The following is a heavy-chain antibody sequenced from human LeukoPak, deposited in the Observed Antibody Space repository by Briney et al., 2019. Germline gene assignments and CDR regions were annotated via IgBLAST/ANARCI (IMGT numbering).Heavy chain of an antibody. CDR2: MSFDGSQ. Sequence: GGSLRLSCALSGRPFSSSIMHWVRQAPGKGLEWVAGMSFDGSQYYVDSVKGRFTISRDNSGNTVFLHMTSLRPEDTAVYFCAGEGHTSGFCGAFDIWGQGTTVTISS. CDR3: AGEGHTSGFCGAFDI. V-gene: IGHV3-30*03. D-gene: IGHD5-12*01. J-gene: IGHJ3*02. CDR1: GRPFSSSI.